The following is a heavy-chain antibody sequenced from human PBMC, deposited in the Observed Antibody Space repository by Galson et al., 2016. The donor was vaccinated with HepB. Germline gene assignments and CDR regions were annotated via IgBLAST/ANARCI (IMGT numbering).Heavy chain of an antibody. CDR1: GYSFTAFH. V-gene: IGHV1-46*01. Sequence: SVKVSCKASGYSFTAFHMNWVRRAPGPGLEWMGIITPSRGVTVYTPSLQGRVAFTTDTSTRTIYMHLRGLRSEYAAIYYCASAPRAVAARRKDYYDNGMDVWGQGTPVTVSS. J-gene: IGHJ6*02. CDR2: ITPSRGVT. CDR3: ASAPRAVAARRKDYYDNGMDV. D-gene: IGHD6-6*01.